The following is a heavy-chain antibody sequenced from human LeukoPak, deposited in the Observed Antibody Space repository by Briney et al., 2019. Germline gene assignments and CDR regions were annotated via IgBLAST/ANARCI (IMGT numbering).Heavy chain of an antibody. CDR3: ARAQYYDILTGYDMYYFDY. D-gene: IGHD3-9*01. J-gene: IGHJ4*02. Sequence: PSETLSLTCAVYGGSFSGYYWSWIRQPPGKGLEWIGEINHSGSTNYNPSLKSRVTISVDTSKNQFSLKLSSVTAADTAVYYCARAQYYDILTGYDMYYFDYWGQGTLVTVSS. CDR2: INHSGST. V-gene: IGHV4-34*01. CDR1: GGSFSGYY.